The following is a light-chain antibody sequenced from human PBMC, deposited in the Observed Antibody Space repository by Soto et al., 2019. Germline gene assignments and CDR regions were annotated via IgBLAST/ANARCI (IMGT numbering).Light chain of an antibody. V-gene: IGKV3-15*01. CDR1: QHVSSN. J-gene: IGKJ2*01. CDR2: RAS. CDR3: QQYNNWPYT. Sequence: EIVMTQSPATLSVSPGGSATLSCRASQHVSSNFAWYRQKPCQAPTLLIYRASTRATGIPARFSGSGSGTELTLTISSLQSEDFAVYYCQQYNNWPYTFRQGTKLQI.